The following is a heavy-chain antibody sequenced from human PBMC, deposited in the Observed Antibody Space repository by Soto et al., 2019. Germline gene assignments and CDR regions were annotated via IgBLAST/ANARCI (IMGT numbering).Heavy chain of an antibody. CDR3: ARAPWKGLTDSSCAFDI. Sequence: SETLSLTCTVSGGSISSDYWSWIRQPPGQGLEWIGYIYYSGSNNYNPSLKSRVTISVDTSKNQFSLKLSSVTAADTAVYYCARAPWKGLTDSSCAFDIGGQGTM. J-gene: IGHJ3*02. CDR1: GGSISSDY. CDR2: IYYSGSN. D-gene: IGHD1-1*01. V-gene: IGHV4-59*01.